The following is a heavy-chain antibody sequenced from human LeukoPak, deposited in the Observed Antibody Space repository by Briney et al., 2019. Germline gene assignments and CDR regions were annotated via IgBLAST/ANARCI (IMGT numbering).Heavy chain of an antibody. CDR3: ARDQPGYCSSTSCYASWYFDL. CDR2: INPNSGGT. D-gene: IGHD2-2*01. J-gene: IGHJ2*01. Sequence: ASVKVSCKASGYTFTGYYMHWVRQAPGQGLEWMGWINPNSGGTNYAQKFQGRVTMTRDTSISTAYMELSRLRSDDTAVYYCARDQPGYCSSTSCYASWYFDLWGRGTLVTVSS. V-gene: IGHV1-2*02. CDR1: GYTFTGYY.